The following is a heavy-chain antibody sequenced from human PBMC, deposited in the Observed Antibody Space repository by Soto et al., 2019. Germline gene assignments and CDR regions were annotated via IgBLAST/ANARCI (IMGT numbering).Heavy chain of an antibody. CDR2: IDWDDDK. V-gene: IGHV2-70*11. CDR1: GFSLSTSGMC. Sequence: SGPTLVNPTQTLTLTCTFSGFSLSTSGMCVSWIRQPPGKALEWLARIDWDDDKYYSTSLKTRLTISKDTSKNQVVLTMTNMDPVDTATYYCARGTYYDILTGYLKTRTLNDAFDIWGQGTMVTVSS. D-gene: IGHD3-9*01. J-gene: IGHJ3*02. CDR3: ARGTYYDILTGYLKTRTLNDAFDI.